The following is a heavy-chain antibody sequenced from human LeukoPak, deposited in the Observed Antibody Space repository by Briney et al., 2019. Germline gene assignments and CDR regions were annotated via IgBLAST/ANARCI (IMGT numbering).Heavy chain of an antibody. J-gene: IGHJ4*02. V-gene: IGHV4-59*08. CDR3: ARQFVGIAAAEGAFGQNYSDY. Sequence: SETLSLTCTVSGGSISSYYWSWIRQPPGKGLEWIGYIYYSGSTNYNPSLKSRVTISVDTSKNQFSLKLSSVTVADTAVYYCARQFVGIAAAEGAFGQNYSDYWGQGTLVTVSS. CDR2: IYYSGST. D-gene: IGHD6-13*01. CDR1: GGSISSYY.